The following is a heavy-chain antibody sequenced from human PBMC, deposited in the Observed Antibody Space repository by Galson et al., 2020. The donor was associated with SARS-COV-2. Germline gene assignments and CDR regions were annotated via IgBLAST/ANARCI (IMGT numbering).Heavy chain of an antibody. J-gene: IGHJ6*02. D-gene: IGHD4-4*01. CDR2: IFYSGST. CDR1: GGSISSYH. CDR3: ARDDSAYYFGLDV. V-gene: IGHV4-59*01. Sequence: ETSETLSLTCTVSGGSISSYHWSWIRQPPGKGLEWIGYIFYSGSTNYNPSLKSRVTISVDTSNNQFSLKLSSVTAADTAVYYCARDDSAYYFGLDVWGQGTTVTVSS.